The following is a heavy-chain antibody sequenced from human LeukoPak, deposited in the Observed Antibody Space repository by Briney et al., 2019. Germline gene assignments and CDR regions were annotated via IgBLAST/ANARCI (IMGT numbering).Heavy chain of an antibody. CDR3: VRNKLGYCSSTSCYSPQNYYYYYYIDV. D-gene: IGHD2-2*01. CDR1: GGSISSSSYY. V-gene: IGHV4-39*07. Sequence: PSETLSLTCTVSGGSISSSSYYWGWIRQPPGKGLEWIGSIYYSGSTYYNPSLKSRLTISVDTSKNQFSLKLSCVTAADTAVYYRVRNKLGYCSSTSCYSPQNYYYYYYIDVWGKGTTVTVSS. J-gene: IGHJ6*03. CDR2: IYYSGST.